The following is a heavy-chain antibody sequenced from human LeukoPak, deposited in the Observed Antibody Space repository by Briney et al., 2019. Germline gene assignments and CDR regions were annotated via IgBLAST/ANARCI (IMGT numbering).Heavy chain of an antibody. CDR1: GASFSGYY. V-gene: IGHV4-34*01. Sequence: PSQTLSLTCAVYGASFSGYYWSWIRHPPGKGLEWIGEINHSGSTNYNPSLKSRVTISVDTSKNQFSLKLSSVTAADTAVYYCARIIAVAGTLAFDYWGQGTLVTVSS. J-gene: IGHJ4*02. D-gene: IGHD6-19*01. CDR2: INHSGST. CDR3: ARIIAVAGTLAFDY.